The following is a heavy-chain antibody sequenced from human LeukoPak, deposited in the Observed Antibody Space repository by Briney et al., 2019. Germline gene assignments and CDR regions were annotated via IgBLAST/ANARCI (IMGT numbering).Heavy chain of an antibody. CDR1: GFTVSSNY. Sequence: GGSLRLSCAASGFTVSSNYMSWVRQAPGKGLEWVSAISGSGGSTYYADSVKGRFTISRDNSKNTLYLQMNSLRAEDTAVYYCAKSYLNFVYYYYGMDVWGQGTTVTVSS. CDR2: ISGSGGST. J-gene: IGHJ6*02. V-gene: IGHV3-23*01. CDR3: AKSYLNFVYYYYGMDV. D-gene: IGHD3-16*02.